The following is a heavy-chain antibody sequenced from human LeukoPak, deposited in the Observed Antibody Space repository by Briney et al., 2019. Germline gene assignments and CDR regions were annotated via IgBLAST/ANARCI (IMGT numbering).Heavy chain of an antibody. CDR1: GYTFITSS. CDR3: VGRSLGY. J-gene: IGHJ4*02. Sequence: ASVKVSCKTLGYTFITSSIYWVRQAPGQRLEWLGWITVASGNTRYSENLQGRITLTRDTSANTAYMELRNLRSEDTAVYYCVGRSLGYWGQGTLVTVSP. V-gene: IGHV1-3*01. CDR2: ITVASGNT.